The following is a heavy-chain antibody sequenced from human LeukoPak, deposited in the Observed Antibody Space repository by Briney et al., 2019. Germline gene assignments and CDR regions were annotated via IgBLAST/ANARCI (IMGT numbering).Heavy chain of an antibody. J-gene: IGHJ4*02. Sequence: SVKVSCKASGGTSSSYTGSWVRQAPGQGLEWIGRVIPMYDTTKYAQRFQGRVTMTADKSTGTAYMELGRLRSEDTATYYCVRDYDASGPQKTFFDFWGQGTQVTVSS. CDR2: VIPMYDTT. CDR3: VRDYDASGPQKTFFDF. CDR1: GGTSSSYT. V-gene: IGHV1-69*08. D-gene: IGHD3-22*01.